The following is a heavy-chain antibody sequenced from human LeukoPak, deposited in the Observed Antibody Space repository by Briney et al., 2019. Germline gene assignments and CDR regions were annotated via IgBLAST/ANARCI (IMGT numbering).Heavy chain of an antibody. CDR3: ARGTFTIFGPDP. Sequence: SETLSLTCAVYGGSFSDYYWSWIRQPPGKGLEWIGEINHGGSTNYNPSLKSRVTISVDTSKNQFSLKLTSVTAADTAVYYCARGTFTIFGPDPWGQGTLVTVSS. D-gene: IGHD3-3*01. CDR2: INHGGST. V-gene: IGHV4-34*01. CDR1: GGSFSDYY. J-gene: IGHJ5*02.